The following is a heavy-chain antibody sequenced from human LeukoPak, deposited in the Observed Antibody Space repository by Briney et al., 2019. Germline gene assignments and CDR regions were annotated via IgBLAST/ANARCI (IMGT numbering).Heavy chain of an antibody. J-gene: IGHJ3*02. Sequence: GGSLRLSCEASGFTFSSYDMHWVRQAPGKGLEWVSAIDTAGNTFYPGSVKGRFTTSRENAKNSLYLQMHNVRGGDKAGYYCARREKVTNLLDIWGQGTMVTVSS. CDR3: ARREKVTNLLDI. V-gene: IGHV3-13*04. CDR2: IDTAGNT. D-gene: IGHD4-23*01. CDR1: GFTFSSYD.